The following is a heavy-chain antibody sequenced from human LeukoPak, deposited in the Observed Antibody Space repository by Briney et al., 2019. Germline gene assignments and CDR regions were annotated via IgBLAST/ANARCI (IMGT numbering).Heavy chain of an antibody. V-gene: IGHV4-31*03. CDR2: IYYSGST. D-gene: IGHD2-21*02. CDR1: GGSISSGGYY. CDR3: AALLGDGSIDY. Sequence: SETLSRTCTVSGGSISSGGYYWSWIRQHPGKGLEWIGCIYYSGSTCYNPSLKSRVTISEDTSKNQFSLRLSSMTAADTAVYYCAALLGDGSIDYWGQGTLVTVSS. J-gene: IGHJ4*02.